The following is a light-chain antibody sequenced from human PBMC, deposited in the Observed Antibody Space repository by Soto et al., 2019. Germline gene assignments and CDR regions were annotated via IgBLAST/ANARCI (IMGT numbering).Light chain of an antibody. CDR2: EGS. CDR3: CSYAGSSTFHVV. Sequence: QSVLTQPASVSGSPGQSITISCTGTSSDVGSYNLVSWYQQHPGKAPKLMIYEGSKRPSGVSIRFSGSKSGNTASLTISGLQAEDEADYYCCSYAGSSTFHVVFGGGTKLTVL. CDR1: SSDVGSYNL. V-gene: IGLV2-23*03. J-gene: IGLJ2*01.